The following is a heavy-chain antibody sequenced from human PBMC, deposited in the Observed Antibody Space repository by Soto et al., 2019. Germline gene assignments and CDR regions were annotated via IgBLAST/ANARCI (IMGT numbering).Heavy chain of an antibody. CDR3: ARDDAVATMGENYYYGMDV. Sequence: QVQLVQSGAEVKKPGSSVKVSCKASGGTFSSYAISWVRQAPGQGLEWMGGIIPIFGTANYAQKFQGRVTITADESTSTADMELSSLRSEDTAVYYCARDDAVATMGENYYYGMDVWGQGTTVTVSS. CDR2: IIPIFGTA. J-gene: IGHJ6*02. D-gene: IGHD5-12*01. V-gene: IGHV1-69*01. CDR1: GGTFSSYA.